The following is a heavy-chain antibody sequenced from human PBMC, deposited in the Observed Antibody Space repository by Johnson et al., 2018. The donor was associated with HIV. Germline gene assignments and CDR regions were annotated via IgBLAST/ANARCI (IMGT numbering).Heavy chain of an antibody. CDR2: VNWSGGNT. CDR3: VRAFAAAGTSAFDI. J-gene: IGHJ3*02. D-gene: IGHD6-13*01. V-gene: IGHV3-20*04. Sequence: VQLVESGGGVVRPGGSLRLSCAASGFMFDDYGMSWVRQAPGKGLEWVSGVNWSGGNTAYAESVKGRFTLSRDNANNSLYLQMNGLRAEDTALYFCVRAFAAAGTSAFDIWGQGTMVTVSS. CDR1: GFMFDDYG.